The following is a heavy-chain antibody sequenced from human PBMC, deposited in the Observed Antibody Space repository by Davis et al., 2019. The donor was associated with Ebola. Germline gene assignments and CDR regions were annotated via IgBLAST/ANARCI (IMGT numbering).Heavy chain of an antibody. D-gene: IGHD3-10*01. Sequence: GGSLRLSCKGSGYSFTSHWIGWVRQMPGKGLEWMGVIYPGDSDTRYSPSFQGQVTISADKSISTAYLQWSSLKASDTAMYFCARQGGGNNYGSGDYWGQGTLVTVSS. J-gene: IGHJ4*02. CDR3: ARQGGGNNYGSGDY. V-gene: IGHV5-51*01. CDR1: GYSFTSHW. CDR2: IYPGDSDT.